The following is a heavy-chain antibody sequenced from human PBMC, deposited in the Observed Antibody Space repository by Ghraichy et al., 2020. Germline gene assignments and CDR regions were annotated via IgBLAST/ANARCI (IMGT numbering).Heavy chain of an antibody. V-gene: IGHV3-15*01. CDR3: TTDFRAYYYGSGSLSR. D-gene: IGHD3-10*01. J-gene: IGHJ4*02. CDR1: GFTFSNAW. Sequence: GGSLRLSCAASGFTFSNAWMSWVRQAPGKGLEWVGRIKSKTDGGTTDYAAPVKGRFTISRDDSKNTLYLQMNSLKTEDTAVYYCTTDFRAYYYGSGSLSRGGQGTLVTVSS. CDR2: IKSKTDGGTT.